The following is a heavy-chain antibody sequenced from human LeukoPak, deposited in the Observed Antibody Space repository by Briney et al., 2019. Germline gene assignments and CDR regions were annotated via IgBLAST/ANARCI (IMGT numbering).Heavy chain of an antibody. J-gene: IGHJ4*02. Sequence: PGGSLRLSCVASGFTLSSYWMSWVHQAPGKGLEWVANIDGDGSTEAYVDSLKGRFTISRDNAKNSLYLQMNNLRVEDTAVYYCARGGAAFAESVYWGQGTLVTVSS. CDR3: ARGGAAFAESVY. D-gene: IGHD3-3*01. CDR2: IDGDGSTE. V-gene: IGHV3-7*01. CDR1: GFTLSSYW.